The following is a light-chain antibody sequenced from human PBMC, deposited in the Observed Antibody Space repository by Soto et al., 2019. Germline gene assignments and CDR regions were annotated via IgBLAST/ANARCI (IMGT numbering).Light chain of an antibody. J-gene: IGKJ1*01. CDR2: LGS. Sequence: DIVVTQSPLSLPVTPGEPSSISCMSSQSVLHSNGYNYLDWYLQKPGQSPQLLIYLGSNRASGVPDRFSGSGSGTDFTLKISRVEAEDVGVYYCMQALQTPPTFGQGTKVDI. CDR1: QSVLHSNGYNY. V-gene: IGKV2-28*01. CDR3: MQALQTPPT.